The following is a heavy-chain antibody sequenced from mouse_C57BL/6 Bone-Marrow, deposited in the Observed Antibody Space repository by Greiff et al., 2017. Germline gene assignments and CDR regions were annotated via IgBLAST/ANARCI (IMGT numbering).Heavy chain of an antibody. J-gene: IGHJ3*01. CDR3: APLLWLRRGFAY. CDR2: ILPGSGST. D-gene: IGHD2-2*01. CDR1: GYTFTGYW. V-gene: IGHV1-9*01. Sequence: QVQLQQSGAELMKPGASVKLSCKATGYTFTGYWIEWVKQRPGHGLEWIGEILPGSGSTNYNEKFKGKATLTVDTSSSTAYMQLSSLTSEDSAVYYCAPLLWLRRGFAYWGQGTLVTVSA.